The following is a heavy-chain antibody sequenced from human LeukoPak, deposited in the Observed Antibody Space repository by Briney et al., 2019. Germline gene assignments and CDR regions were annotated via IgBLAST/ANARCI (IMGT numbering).Heavy chain of an antibody. CDR3: ARTPRNYYDSSGYYFDY. Sequence: SETLSLTCAVYGGSFSGYYWSWIRQPPGKGLEWIGEINHSGSTNYNPSLKSRVTISVDTSKNQFSLKLSSVTAADTAVYYCARTPRNYYDSSGYYFDYWGQGTLVTVSS. CDR2: INHSGST. V-gene: IGHV4-34*01. CDR1: GGSFSGYY. D-gene: IGHD3-22*01. J-gene: IGHJ4*02.